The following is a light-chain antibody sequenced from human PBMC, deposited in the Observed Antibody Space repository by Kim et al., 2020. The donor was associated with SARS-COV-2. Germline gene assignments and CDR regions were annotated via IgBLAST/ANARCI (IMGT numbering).Light chain of an antibody. CDR3: QKYSTAAWT. CDR1: QGISNS. V-gene: IGKV1-27*01. Sequence: ASVEDRVTISCRASQGISNSLVWYQQKPGKVPKVLLYPASTLQSGVPSRFSGSGSGTEFTLTISSLQPEDAATYYCQKYSTAAWTFGQGTKVDIK. CDR2: PAS. J-gene: IGKJ1*01.